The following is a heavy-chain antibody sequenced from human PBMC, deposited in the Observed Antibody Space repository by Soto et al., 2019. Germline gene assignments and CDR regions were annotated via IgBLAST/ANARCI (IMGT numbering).Heavy chain of an antibody. J-gene: IGHJ4*02. CDR1: AFIFVNFA. Sequence: WGSLILSWKASAFIFVNFASHRVRPAPGKGLQWVALISYDGSNKNYADSVKGRFTISRDNSKKTLFLQMDSLRPEDTAVYYCARVPAYPYYFDLWGQGLLVTVSS. V-gene: IGHV3-30-3*01. CDR2: ISYDGSNK. CDR3: ARVPAYPYYFDL.